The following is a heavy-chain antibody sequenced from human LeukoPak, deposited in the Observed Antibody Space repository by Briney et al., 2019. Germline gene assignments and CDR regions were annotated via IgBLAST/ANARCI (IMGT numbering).Heavy chain of an antibody. CDR3: ARVAYCSSTSCPEGDY. V-gene: IGHV4-30-4*08. CDR1: GGSISSGDYY. CDR2: IYYSGST. D-gene: IGHD2-2*01. Sequence: PSETLSLTCTVSGGSISSGDYYWSWIRQPPGKGLEWIGYIYYSGSTYYNPSLKSRVTISVDTSKNQFSLKLSSVTAADTAVYYCARVAYCSSTSCPEGDYWGQGTLVTVSS. J-gene: IGHJ4*02.